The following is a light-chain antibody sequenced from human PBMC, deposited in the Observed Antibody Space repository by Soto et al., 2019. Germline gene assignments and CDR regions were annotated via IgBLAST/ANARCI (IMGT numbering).Light chain of an antibody. J-gene: IGLJ2*01. CDR1: SSDVGGYNY. Sequence: QSALSQPASMSGSPGQPVTISCTGTSSDVGGYNYVSWYRQYPGKAPKLIIYDVNNRPSEVSNRFSGSKSGNTASLTISWLQAEDEANYYCSSHSTSSTLVVFGGGPKRTVL. CDR3: SSHSTSSTLVV. CDR2: DVN. V-gene: IGLV2-14*03.